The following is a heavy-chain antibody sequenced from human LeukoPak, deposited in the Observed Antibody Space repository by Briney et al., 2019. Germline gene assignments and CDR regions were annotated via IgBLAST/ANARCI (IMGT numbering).Heavy chain of an antibody. Sequence: ASVKVSCKASGYTFTGYYMHWVRQAPGQGLEWMGWINPNSGGTNYAQKFQGRVTMTRDTSISTAYMELSRLRSDDTAVYYCAREYCSSSSCSKGGRDAFDIWGQGTMVTVSS. J-gene: IGHJ3*02. CDR2: INPNSGGT. CDR1: GYTFTGYY. CDR3: AREYCSSSSCSKGGRDAFDI. V-gene: IGHV1-2*02. D-gene: IGHD2-2*01.